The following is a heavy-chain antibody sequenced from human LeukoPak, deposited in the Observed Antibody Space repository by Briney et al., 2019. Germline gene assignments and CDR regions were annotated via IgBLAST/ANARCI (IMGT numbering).Heavy chain of an antibody. CDR1: GGTFSSYA. V-gene: IGHV1-69*13. D-gene: IGHD4-17*01. CDR2: FIPIFGTA. J-gene: IGHJ4*02. Sequence: ASVKVSCKASGGTFSSYAISWVRQAPGQGLEWMGGFIPIFGTANYAQKFQGRVTITADESTSTAYMELSSLRSEDTAVYYCARKATVNSFDYWGQGTLVTVSS. CDR3: ARKATVNSFDY.